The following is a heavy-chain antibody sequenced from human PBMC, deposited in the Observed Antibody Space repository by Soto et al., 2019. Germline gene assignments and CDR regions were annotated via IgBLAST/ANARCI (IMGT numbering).Heavy chain of an antibody. Sequence: QITLKESGPTLVKSTQTLTLTCNVSGISLSTVGVGVGWIRQPPGKALEWLALIYWDDDKRYTPSLKTRLTIAKDTSKNQVVLTMTNMDPVDTGTYYCVHRAYLRTSHNWFDPWGQGTLVTVSS. CDR2: IYWDDDK. V-gene: IGHV2-5*02. J-gene: IGHJ5*02. CDR3: VHRAYLRTSHNWFDP. CDR1: GISLSTVGVG. D-gene: IGHD2-2*01.